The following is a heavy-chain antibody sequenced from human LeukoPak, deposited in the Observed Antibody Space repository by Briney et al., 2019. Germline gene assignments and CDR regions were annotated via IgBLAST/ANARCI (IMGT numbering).Heavy chain of an antibody. CDR2: ISAANIA. Sequence: PGGSLRLSCAASGFTVSGNYMSWVRLAPGKGLEWVSLISAANIAYYADSVKSRFTISRDNAKNTLYLQMNSLRAEDTALYYCARAGKWTPYNYYYGMDVWGQGATVTVSS. V-gene: IGHV3-53*01. CDR3: ARAGKWTPYNYYYGMDV. D-gene: IGHD3-16*01. CDR1: GFTVSGNY. J-gene: IGHJ6*02.